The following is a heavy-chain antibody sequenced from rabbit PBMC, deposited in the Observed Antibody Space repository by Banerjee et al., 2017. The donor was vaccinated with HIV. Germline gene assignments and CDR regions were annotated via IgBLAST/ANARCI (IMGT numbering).Heavy chain of an antibody. D-gene: IGHD1-1*01. CDR1: GFSFSDRDV. V-gene: IGHV1S45*01. Sequence: QEQLVESGGGLVQPEGSLTLTCKASGFSFSDRDVMCWVRQAPGKGLQWIACINVYTGKPVYATWAKGRFTISRTSSTTVTLQMTSLTAADTATYFCARDLTSVVGWNFNLWGQGTLVTVS. CDR3: ARDLTSVVGWNFNL. CDR2: INVYTGKP. J-gene: IGHJ4*01.